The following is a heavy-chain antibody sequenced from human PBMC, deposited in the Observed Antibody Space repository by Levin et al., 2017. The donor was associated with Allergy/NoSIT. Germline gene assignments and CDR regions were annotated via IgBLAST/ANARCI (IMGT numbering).Heavy chain of an antibody. CDR2: ISRTSSHI. CDR3: ARALAGLARFGGMDV. Sequence: GGSLRLSCAASGFTFSSSDMNWVRQARGKGLEWVSYISRTSSHIYYADSVKGRFTISRDNAKNSLYLHMNSLTAEHTAVYYCARALAGLARFGGMDVWGQGTTVTVSS. J-gene: IGHJ6*02. D-gene: IGHD3-10*01. CDR1: GFTFSSSD. V-gene: IGHV3-21*01.